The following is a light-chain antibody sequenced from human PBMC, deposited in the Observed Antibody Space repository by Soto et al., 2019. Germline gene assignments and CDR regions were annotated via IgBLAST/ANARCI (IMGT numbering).Light chain of an antibody. J-gene: IGLJ2*01. CDR2: EVS. CDR1: SSDVGGYNY. V-gene: IGLV2-8*01. CDR3: SSYATNNKVV. Sequence: QSALTQPPSASGSPGQSVTISCTGTSSDVGGYNYVSWYQQHPGKAPKLLIYEVSKRPSGVPDRFSGSKSGNTASLTVSGLQAADEADYYCSSYATNNKVVFGGGTKLTVL.